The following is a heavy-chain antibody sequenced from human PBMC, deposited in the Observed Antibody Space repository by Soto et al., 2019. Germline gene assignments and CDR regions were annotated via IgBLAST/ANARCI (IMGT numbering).Heavy chain of an antibody. Sequence: QVQLMKSGGGVVQPGKSLRLSCVGSGFTFSSYGMHWVRQAPGKGLEWVAGISYDGTKKYYGDSVKGRFSISRDNSRQTVYLQMDSLRAEDTAVYYCAKVGSIAVYHYHYALDVWGQGTTVTVSS. CDR1: GFTFSSYG. D-gene: IGHD6-6*01. CDR3: AKVGSIAVYHYHYALDV. V-gene: IGHV3-30*18. CDR2: ISYDGTKK. J-gene: IGHJ6*02.